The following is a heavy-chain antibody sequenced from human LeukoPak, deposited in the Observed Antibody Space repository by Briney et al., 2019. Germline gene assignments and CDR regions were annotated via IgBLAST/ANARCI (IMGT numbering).Heavy chain of an antibody. D-gene: IGHD6-25*01. CDR1: GGSISSSNW. J-gene: IGHJ4*02. V-gene: IGHV4-4*02. CDR2: IYHSGST. CDR3: VMTLGGREVDY. Sequence: SETLSLTCAVSGGSISSSNWWSWVRQPPGKGLEWIGEIYHSGSTNYNPSLKSRVTISVDKSKNQFSLRLSSVTAADTAVYYCVMTLGGREVDYWGQGTLVTVSS.